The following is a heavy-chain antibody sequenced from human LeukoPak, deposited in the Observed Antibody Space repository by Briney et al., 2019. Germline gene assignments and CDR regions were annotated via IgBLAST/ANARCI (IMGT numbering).Heavy chain of an antibody. D-gene: IGHD3-3*01. V-gene: IGHV1-69*05. CDR2: IIPVFGTA. Sequence: SVKVSCKASGGTFSSYAISWVRQAPGQGLVWVGRIIPVFGTANYAQKFQGRVTITTVESTSTAYMELSSLRSEDTAVYYCARGPFGVVDPFDPWGQGTLVTVSS. J-gene: IGHJ5*02. CDR3: ARGPFGVVDPFDP. CDR1: GGTFSSYA.